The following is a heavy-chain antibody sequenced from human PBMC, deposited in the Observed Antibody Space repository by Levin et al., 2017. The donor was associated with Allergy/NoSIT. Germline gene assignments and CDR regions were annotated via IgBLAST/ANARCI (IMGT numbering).Heavy chain of an antibody. V-gene: IGHV3-7*04. CDR2: INQDGSER. Sequence: GGSLRLSCAVSGFTSRSYWMSWVRQAPGKGLEWVANINQDGSERNYVDSVKGRFTISRDNAKNSVYLQMNSLRVEDTAMYYCTRDHRGTFDIWGQGTLVTVSS. J-gene: IGHJ3*02. CDR3: TRDHRGTFDI. D-gene: IGHD3-16*01. CDR1: GFTSRSYW.